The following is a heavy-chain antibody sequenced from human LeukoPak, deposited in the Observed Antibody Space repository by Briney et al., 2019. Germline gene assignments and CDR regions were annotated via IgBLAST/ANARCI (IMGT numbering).Heavy chain of an antibody. CDR1: GFTFSSYA. CDR2: ISYDGSNK. V-gene: IGHV3-30*04. CDR3: ARERVVYYYYYGMDV. J-gene: IGHJ6*04. Sequence: PGRSLRLSCAASGFTFSSYAMHWVRQAPGKGLEWVAVISYDGSNKYYADPVKGRFTISRDNSKNTLYLQMNSLRAEDTAVYYCARERVVYYYYYGMDVWGKGTTVTVSS.